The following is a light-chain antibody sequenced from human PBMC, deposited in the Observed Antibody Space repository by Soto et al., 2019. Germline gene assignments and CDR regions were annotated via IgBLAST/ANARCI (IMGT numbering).Light chain of an antibody. J-gene: IGKJ5*01. Sequence: EVVLTQSPGTLSLSPWEGAILSCRASHIINNNYLAWYQQKPGQAPRLLTYGASSRATGIPDRFSGGGSGTDFTLTVTRLEPEDFAVYYCQQYGSSITFGQGTRLEIK. CDR3: QQYGSSIT. V-gene: IGKV3-20*01. CDR2: GAS. CDR1: HIINNNY.